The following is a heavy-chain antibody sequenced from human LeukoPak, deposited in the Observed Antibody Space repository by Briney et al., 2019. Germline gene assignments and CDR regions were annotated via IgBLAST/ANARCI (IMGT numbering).Heavy chain of an antibody. J-gene: IGHJ5*02. Sequence: GESLKISCKGSGYSFTSYWIGWVRRMPGKGLEGMGIIYPGDSDTRYSPSFQCQVTISADTSISTAYLQWSSLKASDTAMYYCARHEGSRSWFDPWGQGTLVTVSS. CDR1: GYSFTSYW. CDR2: IYPGDSDT. CDR3: ARHEGSRSWFDP. V-gene: IGHV5-51*01.